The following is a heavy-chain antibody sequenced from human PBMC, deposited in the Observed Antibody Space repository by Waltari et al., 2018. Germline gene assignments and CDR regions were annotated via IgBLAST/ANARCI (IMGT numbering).Heavy chain of an antibody. CDR3: ARGAMVRGVIADY. CDR1: GGSLRGYY. Sequence: QVQLQQWGAGLLKPSETLYLTCAVYGGSLRGYYWSWLGQPPGKGLEWIGEIKHSGSTNYNPSLKSRVTISVDTSKNQFSLKLSSVTAADTAVYYCARGAMVRGVIADYWGQGTLVTVSS. D-gene: IGHD3-10*01. J-gene: IGHJ4*02. V-gene: IGHV4-34*01. CDR2: IKHSGST.